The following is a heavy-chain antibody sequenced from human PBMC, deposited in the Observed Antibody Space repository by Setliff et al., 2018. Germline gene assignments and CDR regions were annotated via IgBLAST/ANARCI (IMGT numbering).Heavy chain of an antibody. CDR1: GGSISSGDYY. CDR3: AGARGGHCSGGSCYPRDWFDP. CDR2: IYYSGST. V-gene: IGHV4-30-4*08. J-gene: IGHJ5*02. D-gene: IGHD2-15*01. Sequence: SETLSLTCTVSGGSISSGDYYWSWIRQPPGKGLEWMGYIYYSGSTYYNPSLKSRVTISVDTSKNQFSLTMSSVTAADTAVYYCAGARGGHCSGGSCYPRDWFDPWGQGTLVTVSS.